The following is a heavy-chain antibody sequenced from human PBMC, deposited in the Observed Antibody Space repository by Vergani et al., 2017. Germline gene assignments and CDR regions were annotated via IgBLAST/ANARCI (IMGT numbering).Heavy chain of an antibody. CDR1: GYTFTSYW. V-gene: IGHV5-51*01. D-gene: IGHD3-16*01. Sequence: VQLVQSGAEVKKPGASVKVSCKASGYTFTSYWIGWVRQMPGKGLEWMGTIYPGDSHTRYSPSFQGQVTLSADKSISTAYLQWSSLKASDTAMYFCARQSLGAFDIWGQGTMVTVSS. J-gene: IGHJ3*02. CDR2: IYPGDSHT. CDR3: ARQSLGAFDI.